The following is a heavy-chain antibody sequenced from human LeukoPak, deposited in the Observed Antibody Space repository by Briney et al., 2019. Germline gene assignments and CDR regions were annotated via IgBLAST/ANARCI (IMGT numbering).Heavy chain of an antibody. CDR1: GFTFSDYY. D-gene: IGHD6-19*01. V-gene: IGHV3-11*01. CDR3: ARARYSSGWYEYDSSVLPSNY. Sequence: PGGSLRLSCAASGFTFSDYYMSWIRQAPGKGLEWVSYISSSGSTIYYADSVKGRFTISRDNAKNSLYLQMNSLRAEDTAVYYCARARYSSGWYEYDSSVLPSNYWGQGTLVTVSS. J-gene: IGHJ4*02. CDR2: ISSSGSTI.